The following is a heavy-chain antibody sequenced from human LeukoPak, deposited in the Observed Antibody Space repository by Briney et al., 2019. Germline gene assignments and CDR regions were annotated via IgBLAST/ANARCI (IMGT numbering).Heavy chain of an antibody. D-gene: IGHD4-17*01. V-gene: IGHV4-30-2*01. CDR2: IYHSGST. CDR1: GGSISSGGYS. CDR3: ARDVYGVHWYFDL. Sequence: SETLSLTCAVSGGSISSGGYSWSWIRQPPGKGLEWIGYIYHSGSTYYNPSLKSRVTISVDRSKNQFSLKLSSVTAADTAVYYCARDVYGVHWYFDLWGRGTLVTVSS. J-gene: IGHJ2*01.